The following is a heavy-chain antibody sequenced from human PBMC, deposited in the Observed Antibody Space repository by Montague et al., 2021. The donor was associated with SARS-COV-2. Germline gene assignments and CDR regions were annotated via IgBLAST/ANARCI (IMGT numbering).Heavy chain of an antibody. Sequence: SETLSLTCTVSGGSISSSSYYWGWIRQPPGKGLEWIGSIYYSGSTYYNPSLKSRVTISVDTSKNQFSLKLSSVTAADTAVCYCARHGRQQLVRSSGMDVWGQGTTVTVSS. CDR3: ARHGRQQLVRSSGMDV. J-gene: IGHJ6*02. V-gene: IGHV4-39*07. D-gene: IGHD6-13*01. CDR1: GGSISSSSYY. CDR2: IYYSGST.